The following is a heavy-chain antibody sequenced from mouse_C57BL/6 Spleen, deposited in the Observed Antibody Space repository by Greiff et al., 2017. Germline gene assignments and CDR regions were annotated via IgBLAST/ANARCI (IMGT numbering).Heavy chain of an antibody. CDR2: IYPGDGDT. Sequence: QVQLQLSGPELVKPGASVKISCKASGYAFSSSWMNWVKQRPGKGLEWIGRIYPGDGDTNYNGKFKGKATLTADKSSSTAYMQLSSLTSEDSAVYFCARYYDYDGPYAMDYWGQGTSVTVSS. J-gene: IGHJ4*01. CDR3: ARYYDYDGPYAMDY. CDR1: GYAFSSSW. V-gene: IGHV1-82*01. D-gene: IGHD2-4*01.